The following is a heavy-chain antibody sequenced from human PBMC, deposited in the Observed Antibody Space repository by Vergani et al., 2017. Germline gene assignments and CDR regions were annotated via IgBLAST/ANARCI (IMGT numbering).Heavy chain of an antibody. J-gene: IGHJ6*02. D-gene: IGHD1-20*01. CDR1: GYTFTGYY. Sequence: QVQLVQSGAEVKKPGASVKVSCKASGYTFTGYYMHWVRQAPGQGLEWMGWINPKSGCTNYAQKFQGRVTMTRDTSISTAYRELSRLRSDDTAVYYCAXTYNWNDRLGYYYYGMDVWGQGTTVTVAS. CDR2: INPKSGCT. V-gene: IGHV1-2*02. CDR3: AXTYNWNDRLGYYYYGMDV.